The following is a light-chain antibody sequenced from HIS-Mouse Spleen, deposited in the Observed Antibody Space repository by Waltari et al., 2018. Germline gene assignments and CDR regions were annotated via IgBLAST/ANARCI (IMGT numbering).Light chain of an antibody. CDR2: SNN. CDR3: AAWDDSLNGYV. V-gene: IGLV1-44*01. J-gene: IGLJ1*01. Sequence: QSVLTQPPSASGTPGQRVTISCSGSSPNIGSNTLNWYQHLPGTAPKPLIYSNNQRPSGVPDRFSGSKSGTSASLAISGLQSEDEADYYCAAWDDSLNGYVFGTGTKVTVL. CDR1: SPNIGSNT.